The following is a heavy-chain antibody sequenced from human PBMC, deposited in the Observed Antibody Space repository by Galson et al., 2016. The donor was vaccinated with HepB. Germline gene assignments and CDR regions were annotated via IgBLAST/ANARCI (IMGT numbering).Heavy chain of an antibody. J-gene: IGHJ4*02. D-gene: IGHD1-26*01. Sequence: SVKVSCKASGYTFTRSYMHWVRQAPGQGLEWMGIINPSGRSTTYAQKFQGRVTMTRDTSTSTVYMEMSGLRSEDTAVYYCASWYSGPYSIIYDNWGQGTLATVSS. CDR1: GYTFTRSY. CDR3: ASWYSGPYSIIYDN. CDR2: INPSGRST. V-gene: IGHV1-46*01.